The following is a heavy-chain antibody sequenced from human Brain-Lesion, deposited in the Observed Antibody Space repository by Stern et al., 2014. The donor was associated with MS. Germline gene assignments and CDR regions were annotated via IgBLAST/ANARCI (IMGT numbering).Heavy chain of an antibody. CDR1: GFTFSNYW. CDR3: ARGERWFDS. D-gene: IGHD3-10*01. Sequence: EVQLVQSGGGLVQPGGSLRLSCAAFGFTFSNYWMQWVRQAPGKGLVWVSRVNNDGRRTSYADSVKGRFTMSRDNAKNTLYLQMNSLRVEDTAIYYCARGERWFDSWGQGTLVTVSS. V-gene: IGHV3-74*02. CDR2: VNNDGRRT. J-gene: IGHJ5*01.